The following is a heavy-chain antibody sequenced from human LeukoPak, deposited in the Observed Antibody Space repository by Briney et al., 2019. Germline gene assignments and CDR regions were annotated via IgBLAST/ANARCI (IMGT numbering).Heavy chain of an antibody. CDR1: GYTFTSYY. V-gene: IGHV1-46*01. J-gene: IGHJ5*02. D-gene: IGHD2-2*01. CDR2: INPSGGST. Sequence: GASVKVSCKASGYTFTSYYMHWVRQAPGQGLEWMGIINPSGGSTSYAQKFQGRVTITTDESTSTAYMELSSLRSEDTAVYYCARSPEGKQYQLLGNWFDPWGQGTLVTVSS. CDR3: ARSPEGKQYQLLGNWFDP.